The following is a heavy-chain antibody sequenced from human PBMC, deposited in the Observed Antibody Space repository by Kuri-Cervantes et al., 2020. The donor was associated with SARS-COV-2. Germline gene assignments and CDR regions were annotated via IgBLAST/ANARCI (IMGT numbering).Heavy chain of an antibody. Sequence: GESLKISCAASGFTFSSYSMNWVRQAPGKGLEWVSSISSSSSYIYYADSVKGRFTISRDNAKNSLYLQMNSLRAEDTAVYYCARHRRIVGATMEDYWGQGTLVTVSS. CDR3: ARHRRIVGATMEDY. V-gene: IGHV3-21*01. CDR1: GFTFSSYS. J-gene: IGHJ4*02. D-gene: IGHD1-26*01. CDR2: ISSSSSYI.